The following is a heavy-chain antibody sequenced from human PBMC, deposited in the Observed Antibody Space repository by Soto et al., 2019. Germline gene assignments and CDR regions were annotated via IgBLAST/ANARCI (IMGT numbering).Heavy chain of an antibody. Sequence: ASVKVSCKASGYTFTGYYMHWVRQAPGQGLEWMGWINPNSGGTNYAQKFQGRVTMTRDTSISTAYMELSRLRSDDTAVYYCARDIFLTYYYGSGSYSTDYWGQGTLVTVSS. CDR1: GYTFTGYY. CDR2: INPNSGGT. J-gene: IGHJ4*02. V-gene: IGHV1-2*02. D-gene: IGHD3-10*01. CDR3: ARDIFLTYYYGSGSYSTDY.